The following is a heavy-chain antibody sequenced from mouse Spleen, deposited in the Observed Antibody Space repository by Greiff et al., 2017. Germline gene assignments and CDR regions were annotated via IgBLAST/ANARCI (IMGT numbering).Heavy chain of an antibody. CDR1: GFTFSSYG. CDR2: ISGGGSYT. D-gene: IGHD2-3*01. J-gene: IGHJ2*01. Sequence: EVKLVESGGGLVKPGGSLKLSCAASGFTFSSYGMSWVRQTPEKRLEWVATISGGGSYTYYPDSVKGRFTISRDNAKNNLYLQMSSLRSEDTALYYCARLYDGPYYFDYWGQGTTLTVSS. V-gene: IGHV5-9-2*01. CDR3: ARLYDGPYYFDY.